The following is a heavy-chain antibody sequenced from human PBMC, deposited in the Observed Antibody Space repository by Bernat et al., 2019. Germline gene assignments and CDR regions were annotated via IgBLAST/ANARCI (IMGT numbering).Heavy chain of an antibody. CDR1: GFSLSPSGMC. V-gene: IGHV2-70*15. CDR2: IDWDADK. CDR3: ARIQCGAKRWPPKD. Sequence: QVTLRESGPALVKPTHTLTLTCTFSGFSLSPSGMCVSWLRPPPGKALEWLARIDWDADKYYSTSLKIRITISKDTSKNQVVRTIANMDPVGTATYYGARIQCGAKRWPPKDWGEGTLVTVSS. D-gene: IGHD6-19*01. J-gene: IGHJ4*02.